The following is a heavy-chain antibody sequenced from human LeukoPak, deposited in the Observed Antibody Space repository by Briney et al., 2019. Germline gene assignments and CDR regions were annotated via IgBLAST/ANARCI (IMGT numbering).Heavy chain of an antibody. CDR2: IYSGGST. V-gene: IGHV3-66*01. Sequence: GGSLRLSCAASGFTVSNNYMAWVRQAPGKGLEWVSVIYSGGSTYYADSVKGRFSISRDNSKNRLYLQTSSLRAEDTAVYYCARGLLVRGIVHPNFDYWGQGTLVTVSS. J-gene: IGHJ4*02. CDR1: GFTVSNNY. CDR3: ARGLLVRGIVHPNFDY. D-gene: IGHD3-10*01.